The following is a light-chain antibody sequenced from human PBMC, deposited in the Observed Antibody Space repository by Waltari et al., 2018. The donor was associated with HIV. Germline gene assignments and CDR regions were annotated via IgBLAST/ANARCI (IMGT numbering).Light chain of an antibody. V-gene: IGKV1-5*03. CDR2: KAS. CDR1: QSISSW. J-gene: IGKJ3*01. Sequence: DIQMTQSPSTLSASVGDRVTITCRASQSISSWLAWYQQKPGKAPKVLIYKASSLESGVPSRFSGSGSGTEFTLTISSLQPDDFATYYGQQYNSYLFGPGTKVDIK. CDR3: QQYNSYL.